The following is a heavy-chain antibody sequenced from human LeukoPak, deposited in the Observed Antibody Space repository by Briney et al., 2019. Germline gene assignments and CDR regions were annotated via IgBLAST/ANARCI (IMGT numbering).Heavy chain of an antibody. CDR3: ARERYCSGTSCYYRANWFDP. V-gene: IGHV4-30-4*08. J-gene: IGHJ5*02. CDR1: GGSISSGDYY. CDR2: IYYSGST. D-gene: IGHD2-2*01. Sequence: SETLSLTCTVSGGSISSGDYYWSWIRQPPGKGLEWIGYIYYSGSTYYNPSLKSRVTISVDTSKNQFSLKLSSVTAADTAVYYCARERYCSGTSCYYRANWFDPWGQGTLVTVSS.